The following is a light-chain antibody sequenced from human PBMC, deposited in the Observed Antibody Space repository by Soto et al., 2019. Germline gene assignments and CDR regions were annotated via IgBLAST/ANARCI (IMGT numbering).Light chain of an antibody. V-gene: IGLV2-8*01. J-gene: IGLJ1*01. CDR3: SSYETTSRRL. CDR2: ELT. CDR1: SSDIGSYNS. Sequence: QSALTQPPSASGSPGQSVTISCTGTSSDIGSYNSVSWYQQHPGKAPKLLIYELTKRPSGISDRFSGSKSGNTASLTISGLQAEDEADYYCSSYETTSRRLFGTGTKLTVL.